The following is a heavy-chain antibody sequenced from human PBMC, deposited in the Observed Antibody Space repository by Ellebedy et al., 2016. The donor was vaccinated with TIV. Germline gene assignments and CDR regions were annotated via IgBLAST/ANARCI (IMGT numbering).Heavy chain of an antibody. Sequence: SVKVSXKASRYTFTGYYMHWVRQAPGQGLEWMGGIIPIFGTANYAQKFQGRVTITADESTSTAYMELSSLRSEDTAVYYCARGFELRGAFDIWGQGTTVTVSS. J-gene: IGHJ3*02. V-gene: IGHV1-69*13. CDR2: IIPIFGTA. CDR3: ARGFELRGAFDI. CDR1: RYTFTGYY. D-gene: IGHD3-9*01.